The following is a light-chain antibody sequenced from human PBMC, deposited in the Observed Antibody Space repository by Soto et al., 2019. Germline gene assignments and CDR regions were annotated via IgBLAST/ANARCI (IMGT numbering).Light chain of an antibody. CDR2: GAS. CDR1: QSVSSNY. CDR3: QQYGSSPPYT. Sequence: EIVLTQSPGTLSLSPGERATLSCRASQSVSSNYLAWYQQTPGQAPRLLIYGASSRATGIPDRFSGSGSGKDFNLTISRLEPEDFAVYYCQQYGSSPPYTFGQGTKLEI. V-gene: IGKV3-20*01. J-gene: IGKJ2*01.